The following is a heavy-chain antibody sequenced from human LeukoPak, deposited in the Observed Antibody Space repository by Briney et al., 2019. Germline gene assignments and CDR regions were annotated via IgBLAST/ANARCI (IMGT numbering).Heavy chain of an antibody. J-gene: IGHJ6*02. CDR2: IYYSGST. V-gene: IGHV4-34*01. CDR1: GAPFNDYY. Sequence: SETLSLTCAVYGAPFNDYYWSWIRQPPGKGLEWIGEIYYSGSTTYNPSLKSRVTISVDTSKKQFSLNLSSVTAADTAVYYCARGLGGYYGSGSYPTKAYYYYGMDVWGQGTTVTVSS. D-gene: IGHD3-10*01. CDR3: ARGLGGYYGSGSYPTKAYYYYGMDV.